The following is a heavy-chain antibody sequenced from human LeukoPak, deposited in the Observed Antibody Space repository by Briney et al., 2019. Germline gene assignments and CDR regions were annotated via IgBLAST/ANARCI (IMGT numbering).Heavy chain of an antibody. CDR1: GGSISSSSYY. CDR3: ARPGAMYAFDI. D-gene: IGHD1-26*01. V-gene: IGHV4-39*01. Sequence: RASETLSLTCTVSGGSISSSSYYWGWIRQPPGKGLEWIGSIYYSGSTYYNPSLKSRVTISVDTSKNQFSLKLSSVTAADTAVYYCARPGAMYAFDIWGQGTMVTVSS. CDR2: IYYSGST. J-gene: IGHJ3*02.